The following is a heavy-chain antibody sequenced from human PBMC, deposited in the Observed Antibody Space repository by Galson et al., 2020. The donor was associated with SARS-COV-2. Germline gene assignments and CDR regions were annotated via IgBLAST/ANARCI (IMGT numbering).Heavy chain of an antibody. D-gene: IGHD3-10*01. CDR2: IKQDGSEK. Sequence: GGSLRLSCAASGFTFSSYWMSWVRQAPGKGLEWVANIKQDGSEKYYVDSVKGRFTISRDNAKNSLYLQMNSLRAEDMAVYYCARVCFGELLPIDYWGQGTLLTVSS. CDR1: GFTFSSYW. J-gene: IGHJ4*02. CDR3: ARVCFGELLPIDY. V-gene: IGHV3-7*01.